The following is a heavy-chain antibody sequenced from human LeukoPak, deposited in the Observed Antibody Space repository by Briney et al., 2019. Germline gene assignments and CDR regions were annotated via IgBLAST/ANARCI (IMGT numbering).Heavy chain of an antibody. CDR1: GFTFSSYW. Sequence: GGSLRLSCAASGFTFSSYWMSWVRQAPGKGLEWVANIKEDGSEKYYVDSVKGRFTISRDNAKKSLYLQMDSLRAEDTAVYYCATHGYSELRYFNWSTNEWGQGTLVTISS. D-gene: IGHD3-9*01. V-gene: IGHV3-7*01. J-gene: IGHJ4*02. CDR3: ATHGYSELRYFNWSTNE. CDR2: IKEDGSEK.